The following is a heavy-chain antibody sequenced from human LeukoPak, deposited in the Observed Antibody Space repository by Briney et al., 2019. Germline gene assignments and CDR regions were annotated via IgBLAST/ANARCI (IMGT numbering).Heavy chain of an antibody. J-gene: IGHJ4*02. D-gene: IGHD1-26*01. CDR2: ISSSSSTI. Sequence: GGSLRLSCAASGFTFSSYSMNWVRQAPGKGLEWVSYISSSSSTIYYADSVKGRFTISRDNAENSLYLQMNSLRAEDTAVYYCARVSGGTMLPGYFDYWGQGTLVTVSS. V-gene: IGHV3-48*04. CDR1: GFTFSSYS. CDR3: ARVSGGTMLPGYFDY.